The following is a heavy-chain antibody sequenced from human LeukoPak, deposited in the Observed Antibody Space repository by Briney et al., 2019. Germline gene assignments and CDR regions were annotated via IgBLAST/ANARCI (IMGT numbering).Heavy chain of an antibody. CDR1: GGSISSSTYY. Sequence: PSETLSLTCTVSGGSISSSTYYWGWIRQPPEKGLERIGSINYSGSTYYSPSLRTRVNISVDTSKNQFSLKLNSVTAADTAVYYCASSGKYCSGGGCFPNYMDVWGKGTTVTVSS. J-gene: IGHJ6*03. D-gene: IGHD2-15*01. CDR2: INYSGST. V-gene: IGHV4-39*01. CDR3: ASSGKYCSGGGCFPNYMDV.